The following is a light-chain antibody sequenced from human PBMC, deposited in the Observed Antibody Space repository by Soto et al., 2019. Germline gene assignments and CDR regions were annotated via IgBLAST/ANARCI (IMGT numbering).Light chain of an antibody. CDR2: DVS. CDR1: SSDVGGYNY. V-gene: IGLV2-14*01. Sequence: LTQPASVSGSPGQSITISCTGTSSDVGGYNYVSWYQQHPGKAPKLMIYDVSNRPSGVSNRFSGSKSGNTASLTISGLQAEDEADYYCSSYTTSNTRQIVFGTGTKVTVL. CDR3: SSYTTSNTRQIV. J-gene: IGLJ1*01.